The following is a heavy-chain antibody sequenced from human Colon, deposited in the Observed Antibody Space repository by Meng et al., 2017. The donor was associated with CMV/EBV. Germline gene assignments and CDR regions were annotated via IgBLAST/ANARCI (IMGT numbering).Heavy chain of an antibody. Sequence: ASGYTFTGYYLPWVRQAPGQGLEWMGRVDPTNGGTHYAQTFQGRVTMTTDTSISTAYMELRRLRSDDTAMYYCTRSYYYDRNGYFYYWGQGTLVTVSS. CDR3: TRSYYYDRNGYFYY. CDR2: VDPTNGGT. V-gene: IGHV1-2*06. D-gene: IGHD3-22*01. CDR1: GYTFTGYY. J-gene: IGHJ4*02.